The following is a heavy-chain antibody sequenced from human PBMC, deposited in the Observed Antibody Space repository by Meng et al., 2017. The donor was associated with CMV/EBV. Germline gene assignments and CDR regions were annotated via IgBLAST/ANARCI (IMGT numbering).Heavy chain of an antibody. CDR1: GVSIRTHY. V-gene: IGHV4-59*11. D-gene: IGHD1-1*01. CDR2: IHYTGRA. CDR3: AERGGGY. J-gene: IGHJ4*02. Sequence: QVQLQQSGPGLVKPSAPLSLTCRVSGVSIRTHYWSWVRQTPGKGLEWIASIHYTGRADYSPSLKSRLTISVDTSDSQLSLKLSSVTPADTAMYYCAERGGGYWGQGILVTVSS.